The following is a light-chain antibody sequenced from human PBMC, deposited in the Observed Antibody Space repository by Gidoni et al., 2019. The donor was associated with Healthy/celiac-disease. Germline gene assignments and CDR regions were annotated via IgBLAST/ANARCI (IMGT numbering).Light chain of an antibody. CDR2: GAS. CDR1: QSVSSSY. V-gene: IGKV3-20*01. J-gene: IGKJ1*01. Sequence: EIVLTQSPGTLSWSPGERATLSCRASQSVSSSYLAWYQQKPGQAPRLLIYGASSRATGIPDRFSGSGSGTDFTLTISRLEPEDFAVYYCQQYGTTFXQXTKVEIK. CDR3: QQYGTT.